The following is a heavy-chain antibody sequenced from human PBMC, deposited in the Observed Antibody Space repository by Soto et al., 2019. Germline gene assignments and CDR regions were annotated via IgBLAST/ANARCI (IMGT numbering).Heavy chain of an antibody. CDR2: IYWDDGK. CDR3: AHATHPYYYYGMDV. CDR1: GFSLSTSGVG. V-gene: IGHV2-5*02. Sequence: QITLKESGPTLVKPTQTLTLTCTFSGFSLSTSGVGVGWIRQPPGKALEWLALIYWDDGKRYSPSLNSRLTITKDTSKNQLVLTMTNIDPVDTATYYCAHATHPYYYYGMDVWGQGTTVTVSS. J-gene: IGHJ6*02.